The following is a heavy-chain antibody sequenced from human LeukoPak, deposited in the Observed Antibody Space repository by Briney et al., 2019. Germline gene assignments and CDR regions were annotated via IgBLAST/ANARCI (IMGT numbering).Heavy chain of an antibody. V-gene: IGHV3-7*04. J-gene: IGHJ4*02. CDR2: IKEDGSDK. Sequence: GGSLRLSCAASGFTFSNYWISWVRQAPGKGLEWVASIKEDGSDKYYVDSVKGRFNISRDSAKNSLFLQMNSLRAEDTAVYYCARDQWRLFDYWGQGTLVTVS. CDR1: GFTFSNYW. D-gene: IGHD2-21*02. CDR3: ARDQWRLFDY.